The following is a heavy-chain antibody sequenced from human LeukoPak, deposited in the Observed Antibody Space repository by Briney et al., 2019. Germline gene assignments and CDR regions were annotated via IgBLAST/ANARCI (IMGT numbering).Heavy chain of an antibody. CDR1: AFTFSSYW. J-gene: IGHJ4*02. D-gene: IGHD1-26*01. CDR3: ARDSARGRWELPGDFDY. Sequence: GGSLRLSCAASAFTFSSYWMSWVRQAPGKGLEWVSYISSSSSTIYYADSVKGRFTISRDNAKNSLYLQMNSLRAEDTAVYYCARDSARGRWELPGDFDYWGQGTLVTVSS. CDR2: ISSSSSTI. V-gene: IGHV3-48*04.